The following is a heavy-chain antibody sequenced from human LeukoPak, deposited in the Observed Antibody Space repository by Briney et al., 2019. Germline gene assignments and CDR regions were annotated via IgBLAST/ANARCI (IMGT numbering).Heavy chain of an antibody. CDR2: VTGSGGTT. D-gene: IGHD3-10*02. J-gene: IGHJ6*04. CDR3: AELGITMIGGV. CDR1: GFTFSSYA. V-gene: IGHV3-23*01. Sequence: GGSLRLSCAASGFTFSSYAMSWVRQAPGKALEWVSTVTGSGGTTYYADSVKGRFTISRDNSKNSLYLQMNSLRAEDTAVYYCAELGITMIGGVWGKGTTVTISS.